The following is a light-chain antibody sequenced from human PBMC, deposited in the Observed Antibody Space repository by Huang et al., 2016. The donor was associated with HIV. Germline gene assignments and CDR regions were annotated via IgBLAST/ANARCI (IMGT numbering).Light chain of an antibody. Sequence: DIQMTQSPSSLSASVGDRVTVTCRASQTISRDLNWYQQKPGKAPNLLILAATSLQGGVPSRFSGSGSGTDFTLTISSLQPEDFATYYCQQSHTTPRTFGQGTKVEIK. CDR3: QQSHTTPRT. J-gene: IGKJ1*01. V-gene: IGKV1-39*01. CDR1: QTISRD. CDR2: AAT.